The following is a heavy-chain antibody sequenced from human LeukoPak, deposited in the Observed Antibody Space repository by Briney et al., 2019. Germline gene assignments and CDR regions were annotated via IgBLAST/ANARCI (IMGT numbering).Heavy chain of an antibody. CDR1: GGPFRGYY. V-gene: IGHV4-34*01. CDR2: INHSGST. Sequence: KPSETLSLTCAVYGGPFRGYYWRWIRQPPGKGLEWVGEINHSGSTNYNPSLQRPIPISVDTSKNQFSLKLSSVTAADTAVYYCARDEMATVGRALDYWGEGTLVTVSS. CDR3: ARDEMATVGRALDY. J-gene: IGHJ4*02. D-gene: IGHD5-24*01.